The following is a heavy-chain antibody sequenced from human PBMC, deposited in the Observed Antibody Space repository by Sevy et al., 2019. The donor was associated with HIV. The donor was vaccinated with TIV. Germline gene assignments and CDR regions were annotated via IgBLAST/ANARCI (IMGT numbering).Heavy chain of an antibody. V-gene: IGHV3-48*01. J-gene: IGHJ6*02. CDR2: ISTRSSAI. CDR1: GFTFSSFS. CDR3: ARESASGTPGGVYYYYYNMYV. Sequence: GGSLRLSCAASGFTFSSFSMNWVRQAPGKGPEWISYISTRSSAIYYADSMKGRFTISRDNSKNSLYLQMNSLRAEDTAIYYCARESASGTPGGVYYYYYNMYVWGQGTTVTVSS. D-gene: IGHD6-13*01.